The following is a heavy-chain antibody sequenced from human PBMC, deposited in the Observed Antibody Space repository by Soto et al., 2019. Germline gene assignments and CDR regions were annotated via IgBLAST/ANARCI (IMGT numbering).Heavy chain of an antibody. Sequence: SETLSLTCTVSGGSISSYYWSWIRQPPGKGLEWIGYIYYSGSTNYNPSLKSRVTISVDTSKNQFSLKLSSVTAADTAVYYCADWNGRHFDYWGQGTLVTVSS. CDR1: GGSISSYY. D-gene: IGHD1-1*01. CDR2: IYYSGST. J-gene: IGHJ4*02. CDR3: ADWNGRHFDY. V-gene: IGHV4-59*08.